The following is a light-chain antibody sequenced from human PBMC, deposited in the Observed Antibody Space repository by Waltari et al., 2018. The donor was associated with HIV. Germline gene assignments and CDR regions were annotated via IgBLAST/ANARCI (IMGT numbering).Light chain of an antibody. V-gene: IGKV1-NL1*01. CDR2: GAF. CDR3: QQYYGVPLT. CDR1: QDISSS. Sequence: DIQMTQSPSSLSASIGDTVTIPCRASQDISSSVSWFQLQPGKAPNLLVHGAFILQRGVPSRFSGSGSGTHYTLTITGLQAEDFATYFCQQYYGVPLTFGGGTRVDI. J-gene: IGKJ4*01.